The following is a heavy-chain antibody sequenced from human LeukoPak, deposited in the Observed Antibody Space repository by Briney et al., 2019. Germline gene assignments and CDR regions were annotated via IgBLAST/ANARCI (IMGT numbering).Heavy chain of an antibody. V-gene: IGHV4-34*01. Sequence: PSETLSLTCAVYGGSFSGYYWSWIRQPPGKGLEWIGEINHSGSTNYNPSLKSRVAISVDTSKNQFSLKLSPVTAADTAVYYCARLGGSGSEAYWGQGTLVTVSS. CDR1: GGSFSGYY. CDR2: INHSGST. CDR3: ARLGGSGSEAY. D-gene: IGHD3-10*01. J-gene: IGHJ4*02.